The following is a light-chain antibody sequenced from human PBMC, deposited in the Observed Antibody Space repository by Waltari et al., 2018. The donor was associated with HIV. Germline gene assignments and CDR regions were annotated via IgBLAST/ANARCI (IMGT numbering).Light chain of an antibody. CDR1: TSNIGTNT. J-gene: IGLJ2*01. V-gene: IGLV1-44*01. CDR3: ASWDDTLNGL. Sequence: QSVLTQPPSASGTPGQNAPISCSGNTSNIGTNTVNWYHQVPGAAPNLLIYSNNQRPSGVPAQFSGSKSGTAASLAIIGLQSEDEADYCCASWDDTLNGLFGGGTKLTVL. CDR2: SNN.